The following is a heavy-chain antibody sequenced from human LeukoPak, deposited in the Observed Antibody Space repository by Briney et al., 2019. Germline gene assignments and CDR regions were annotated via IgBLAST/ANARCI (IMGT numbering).Heavy chain of an antibody. J-gene: IGHJ5*02. D-gene: IGHD1-7*01. CDR3: TRVDDWNYWFDP. CDR1: GYTFTGYY. V-gene: IGHV1-2*02. Sequence: ASVKVTCKASGYTFTGYYMHWVRQAPCQGLEWMGWINPNSGGTNYAQKFQGRVTMTRHTSISTAYMELSRLRSDYTAVYYCTRVDDWNYWFDPWGQGTLVTVSS. CDR2: INPNSGGT.